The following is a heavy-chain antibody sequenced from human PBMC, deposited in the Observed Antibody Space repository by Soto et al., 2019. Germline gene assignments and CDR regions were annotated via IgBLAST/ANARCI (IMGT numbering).Heavy chain of an antibody. J-gene: IGHJ6*02. D-gene: IGHD1-7*01. CDR1: GFTFSSYS. CDR3: ARDPGSGTRTTRYYYGMDV. Sequence: PGGSLRRSCAASGFTFSSYSMNWVRQAPGKGLEWVSYISSSSSTIYYADSVKGRFTISRDNAKNSLYLHMNSLRDEDTAVYYCARDPGSGTRTTRYYYGMDVWGQGTTVTVSS. V-gene: IGHV3-48*02. CDR2: ISSSSSTI.